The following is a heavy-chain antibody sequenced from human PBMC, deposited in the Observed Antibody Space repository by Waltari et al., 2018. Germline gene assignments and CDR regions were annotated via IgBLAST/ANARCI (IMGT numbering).Heavy chain of an antibody. CDR2: IHGTGKT. D-gene: IGHD1-26*01. Sequence: QLQLQQSGPGLVKPSESLFLSCAVSGDSVSNNYWWRWVRQPPGKGLELIGQIHGTGKTNLNPALGGLVTVSMDTSNNQFSLRVTSPTAADTAVYFCARDRGRGLYLDSWGQGTLVTVS. CDR1: GDSVSNNYW. V-gene: IGHV4-4*02. J-gene: IGHJ4*02. CDR3: ARDRGRGLYLDS.